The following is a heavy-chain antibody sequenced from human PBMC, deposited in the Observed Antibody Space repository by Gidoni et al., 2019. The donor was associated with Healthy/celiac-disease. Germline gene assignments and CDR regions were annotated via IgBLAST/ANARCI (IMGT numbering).Heavy chain of an antibody. D-gene: IGHD2-2*01. J-gene: IGHJ4*02. CDR1: SYA. V-gene: IGHV1-69*01. Sequence: SYAISWVRQAPGQGLEWMGGLIPIFGTANYAQKFQGRVTITADESTSTAYMELSSLRSEDTAVYYCARRFVRLGWCSTSCYGSFDYWGQGTLVTVSS. CDR2: LIPIFGTA. CDR3: ARRFVRLGWCSTSCYGSFDY.